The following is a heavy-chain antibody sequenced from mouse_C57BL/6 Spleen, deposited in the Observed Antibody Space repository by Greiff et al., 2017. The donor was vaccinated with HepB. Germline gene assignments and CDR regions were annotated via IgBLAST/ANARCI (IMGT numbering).Heavy chain of an antibody. CDR3: ARLPIYGSYAMDY. CDR2: IDPSDSYT. D-gene: IGHD2-2*01. Sequence: QVQLQQPGAELVMPGASVKLSCKASGYTFTSYWMHWVKQRPGQGLEWIGEIDPSDSYTNYNQKFKGKSTLTVDKSSSTAYMQLSSLTSEDSAVYYCARLPIYGSYAMDYWGQGTSVTVSS. V-gene: IGHV1-69*01. J-gene: IGHJ4*01. CDR1: GYTFTSYW.